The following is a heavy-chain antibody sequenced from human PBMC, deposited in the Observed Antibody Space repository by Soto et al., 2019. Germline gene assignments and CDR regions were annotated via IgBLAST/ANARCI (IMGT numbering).Heavy chain of an antibody. V-gene: IGHV2-5*02. D-gene: IGHD6-6*01. CDR3: AHTRYSKSSFDY. CDR1: GFSLTTSDVG. Sequence: SGPTLVNPTQTLTLTCTFSGFSLTTSDVGVGWIRQPPGKALEWLAVIYWDDDKRYNPSLKSRLTITKDASKNQVILTLTNMDAVDTATYYCAHTRYSKSSFDYWGQGTLVTVSS. CDR2: IYWDDDK. J-gene: IGHJ4*02.